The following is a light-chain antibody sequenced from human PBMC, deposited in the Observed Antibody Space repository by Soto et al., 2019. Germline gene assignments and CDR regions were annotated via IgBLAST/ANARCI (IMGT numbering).Light chain of an antibody. CDR2: GAS. J-gene: IGKJ1*01. CDR1: QSVSND. CDR3: QQYNNWPRT. Sequence: EIVLTQSPGTLSLSPGERATLSCRASQSVSNDYLAWYQQKAGQAPRLFIYGASNRATGIPARFSGSGSGTDFTLTISSLQSEDFAVYYCQQYNNWPRTFGQGTKVDIK. V-gene: IGKV3D-15*01.